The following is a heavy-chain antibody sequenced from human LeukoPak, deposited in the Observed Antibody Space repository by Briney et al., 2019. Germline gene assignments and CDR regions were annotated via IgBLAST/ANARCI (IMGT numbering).Heavy chain of an antibody. J-gene: IGHJ6*03. D-gene: IGHD4-11*01. CDR2: FDPEDEET. CDR1: GYTFTSYY. V-gene: IGHV1-24*01. CDR3: ATAFYMHLMTTRDYYYMDV. Sequence: ASVKVSCKASGYTFTSYYMHWVRQAPGKGLEWMGGFDPEDEETLYSQKSQGRLTMTEDTSTDTAYMELSSLRSEDTAVYYCATAFYMHLMTTRDYYYMDVWGKGTTVTISS.